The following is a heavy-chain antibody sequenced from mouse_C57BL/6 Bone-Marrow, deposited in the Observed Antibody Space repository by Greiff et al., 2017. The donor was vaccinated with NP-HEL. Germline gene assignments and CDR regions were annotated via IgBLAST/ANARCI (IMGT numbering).Heavy chain of an antibody. CDR1: GFTFSDFY. V-gene: IGHV7-1*01. CDR3: ARDANDGIAY. J-gene: IGHJ3*01. D-gene: IGHD2-1*01. Sequence: EVHLVESGGGLVQSGRSLRLSCATSGFTFSDFYMEWVRQAPGKGLEWIAASRNKANDYTTEYSASVKGRFIVSRDTSQSILYLQMNALRAEDTAIYYCARDANDGIAYWGQGTLVTVSA. CDR2: SRNKANDYTT.